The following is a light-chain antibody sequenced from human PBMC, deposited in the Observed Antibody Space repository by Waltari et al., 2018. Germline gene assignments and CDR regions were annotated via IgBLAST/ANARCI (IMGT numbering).Light chain of an antibody. CDR3: QQRRDWPLT. CDR2: DTS. J-gene: IGKJ4*01. V-gene: IGKV3-11*01. Sequence: DIVLTQSPAILSLSPGERTSLSCRASQSVTNYLAWYQQKPGQAPRLLIYDTSNRATGIPARFSGSGFGTDFSLTISSLEPEDFAVYYCQQRRDWPLTFSGGTKVEIK. CDR1: QSVTNY.